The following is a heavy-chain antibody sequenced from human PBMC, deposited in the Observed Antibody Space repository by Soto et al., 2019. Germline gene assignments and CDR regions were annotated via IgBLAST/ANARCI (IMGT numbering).Heavy chain of an antibody. Sequence: QVQLVESGGGVVQPGRSLRLSCAASGFTFSSYGMQWVRQAPGKGLEWVTVIWYDGSSKYYVESVKGRFTIPRDNSKNTLYLQMNSLRVEDTAVYYCARSGSGSNYYYGVDVWGQGTTVIVSS. D-gene: IGHD3-10*01. V-gene: IGHV3-33*01. CDR3: ARSGSGSNYYYGVDV. J-gene: IGHJ6*02. CDR1: GFTFSSYG. CDR2: IWYDGSSK.